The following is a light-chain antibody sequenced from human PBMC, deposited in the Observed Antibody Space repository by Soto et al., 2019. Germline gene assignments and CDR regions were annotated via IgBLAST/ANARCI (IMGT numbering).Light chain of an antibody. V-gene: IGKV1-12*01. Sequence: DIQMTQSPSSVSASEGDRVTITCRASQGIYTWLAWYQQKPGEAPKLLIHSAPTLQTGVPSRFSGGGSGTDFSLTISGLQPEDSATYYCQQANTSPFTFGQGTRLEIK. CDR1: QGIYTW. CDR2: SAP. J-gene: IGKJ5*01. CDR3: QQANTSPFT.